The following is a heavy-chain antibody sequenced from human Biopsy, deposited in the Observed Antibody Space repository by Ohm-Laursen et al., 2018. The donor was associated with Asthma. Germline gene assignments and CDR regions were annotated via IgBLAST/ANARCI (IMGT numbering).Heavy chain of an antibody. CDR2: HDHEEGGT. Sequence: AASVKVSCKISGYSLTDLSMHWVRQAPGQGLERMGGHDHEEGGTVNARRFQGRVTMTEDTSTDTAYMELSSLSSDDTAVYYCASDFPKDYVRYNFQFWGQGTLATVSS. CDR1: GYSLTDLS. CDR3: ASDFPKDYVRYNFQF. D-gene: IGHD4-17*01. J-gene: IGHJ4*02. V-gene: IGHV1-24*01.